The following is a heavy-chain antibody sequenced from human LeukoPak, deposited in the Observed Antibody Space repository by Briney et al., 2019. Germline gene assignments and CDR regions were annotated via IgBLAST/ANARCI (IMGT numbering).Heavy chain of an antibody. Sequence: ASVKVSCKASGYSFTRYAINWGRQAPGQGLEGMGWISTYNGNTYYAQRLQGRVTMTTDTSTSAAYMELRSLSSDDTAVYYCARAKELLAVVAHDAFDIWGQGTTVTVSS. J-gene: IGHJ3*02. CDR3: ARAKELLAVVAHDAFDI. V-gene: IGHV1-18*01. D-gene: IGHD3-3*02. CDR1: GYSFTRYA. CDR2: ISTYNGNT.